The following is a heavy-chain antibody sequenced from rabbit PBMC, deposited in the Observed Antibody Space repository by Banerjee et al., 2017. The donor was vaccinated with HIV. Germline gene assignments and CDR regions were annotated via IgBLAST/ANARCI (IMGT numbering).Heavy chain of an antibody. CDR1: GFDLSSYY. D-gene: IGHD4-1*01. J-gene: IGHJ6*01. CDR3: ARDLAGVIGWNFGL. V-gene: IGHV1S40*01. CDR2: INTSSGNT. Sequence: QSLEESGGDLVKPGASLTLTCKASGFDLSSYYIYWVRQAPGKGLEWIACINTSSGNTVYASWAKGRFTISKTSSTTVTLQMTSLTAADTATYFCARDLAGVIGWNFGLWGPGTLVTVS.